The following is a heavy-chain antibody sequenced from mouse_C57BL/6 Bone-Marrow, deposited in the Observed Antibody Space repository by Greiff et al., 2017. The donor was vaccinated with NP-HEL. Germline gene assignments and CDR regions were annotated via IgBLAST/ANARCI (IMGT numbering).Heavy chain of an antibody. CDR3: ARDLTTVVATDWYFDV. V-gene: IGHV3-6*01. D-gene: IGHD1-1*01. CDR1: GYSITSGYY. CDR2: ISYDGSN. J-gene: IGHJ1*03. Sequence: EVKLLESGPGLVKPSQSLSLTCSVTGYSITSGYYWNWIRQFPGNKLEWMGYISYDGSNNYNPSLKNRISITRDTSKNQFFLKLNSVTTEDTATYYCARDLTTVVATDWYFDVWGTGTTVTVSS.